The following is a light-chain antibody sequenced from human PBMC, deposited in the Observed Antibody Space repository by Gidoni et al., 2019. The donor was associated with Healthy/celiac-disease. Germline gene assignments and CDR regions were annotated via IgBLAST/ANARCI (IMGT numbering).Light chain of an antibody. CDR3: QQYGSSPPRFT. Sequence: EIVLTQSPGTLSLSPGERDTLSCRASQSVSSSYLAWYQQNPGQAPRLLIYGASSRATGIPDRFSGSGSGTDFTLTISRLEPEDFAVYYCQQYGSSPPRFTFGPGTKVDIK. CDR2: GAS. CDR1: QSVSSSY. J-gene: IGKJ3*01. V-gene: IGKV3-20*01.